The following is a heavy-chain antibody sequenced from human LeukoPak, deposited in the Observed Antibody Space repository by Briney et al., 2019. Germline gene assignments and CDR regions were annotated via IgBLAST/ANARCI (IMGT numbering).Heavy chain of an antibody. CDR1: VFTFSNSW. CDR2: IKSKANGGTA. Sequence: GGPIRLSCGACVFTFSNSWVSRVREARGKGVECVGRIKSKANGGTADYAAPVKGRFTISRDDSENTLYLQMNSLKTEDTAVYYCTTDPRWGVGSFFDFCGQGTLVTVSS. D-gene: IGHD3-16*01. J-gene: IGHJ4*02. CDR3: TTDPRWGVGSFFDF. V-gene: IGHV3-15*01.